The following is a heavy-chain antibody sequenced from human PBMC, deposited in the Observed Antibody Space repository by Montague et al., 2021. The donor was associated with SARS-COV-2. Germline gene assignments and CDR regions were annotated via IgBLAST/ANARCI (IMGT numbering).Heavy chain of an antibody. CDR2: IDRDDE. V-gene: IGHV2-70*20. J-gene: IGHJ5*02. CDR3: ARGIGWRSRVIFDP. Sequence: PALVKPTQTLTLTRTFSGFSLSTSGMCVSWVRQPPGKAPEWLALIDRDDEYYNTSLKTRLTISKDTSKNQVVLTLTNMDPVDTATYFCARGIGWRSRVIFDPWGQGTLVTVSS. CDR1: GFSLSTSGMC. D-gene: IGHD1-26*01.